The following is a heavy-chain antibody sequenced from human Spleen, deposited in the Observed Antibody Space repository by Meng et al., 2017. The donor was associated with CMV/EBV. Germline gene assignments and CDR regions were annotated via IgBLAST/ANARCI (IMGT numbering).Heavy chain of an antibody. CDR1: GVSVSSANYF. V-gene: IGHV4-61*01. CDR2: RYYTGST. Sequence: GSLRLSCTVSGVSVSSANYFWTWIRQTPGKGLEWIGYRYYTGSTNYNPYLRSRVTISIDTSKNQFSLKLSSVTAADTAVYYCARLNSGYDEYYFDYWGQGTLVTVSS. D-gene: IGHD5-12*01. J-gene: IGHJ4*02. CDR3: ARLNSGYDEYYFDY.